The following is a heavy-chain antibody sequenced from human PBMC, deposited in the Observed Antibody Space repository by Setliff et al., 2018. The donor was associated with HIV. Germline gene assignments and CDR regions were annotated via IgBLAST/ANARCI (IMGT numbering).Heavy chain of an antibody. D-gene: IGHD2-2*01. CDR2: ISPSSTII. Sequence: GGSLRLSCAASGFSFSSYSMNWVRQAPGKGLEWVSYISPSSTIIYYPDSVKGRFTISRDNAKNSLYLQMNSVRADDTAVYYCARAALRYCTSTSCPRVDAFDIWGQGTMVTVSS. CDR1: GFSFSSYS. CDR3: ARAALRYCTSTSCPRVDAFDI. V-gene: IGHV3-21*05. J-gene: IGHJ3*02.